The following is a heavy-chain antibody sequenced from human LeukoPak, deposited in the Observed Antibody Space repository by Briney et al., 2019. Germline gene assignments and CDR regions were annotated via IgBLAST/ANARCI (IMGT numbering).Heavy chain of an antibody. CDR3: AKPTIAAHGGDY. Sequence: GGSLRLSCAASGFTFSNAWMNWVRQAPGKRLEWVSAISGSGGSTYYADSVKGRFTISRDNSKNTLYLQMNSLRAEDTAVYYCAKPTIAAHGGDYWGQGTLVTVSS. D-gene: IGHD6-13*01. J-gene: IGHJ4*02. CDR1: GFTFSNAW. CDR2: ISGSGGST. V-gene: IGHV3-23*01.